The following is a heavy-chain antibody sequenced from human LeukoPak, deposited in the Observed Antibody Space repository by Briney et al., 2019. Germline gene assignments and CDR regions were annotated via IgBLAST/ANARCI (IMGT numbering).Heavy chain of an antibody. J-gene: IGHJ5*02. CDR1: GYTFTTYD. Sequence: ASVKVSCKASGYTFTTYDNNWVRQATGQGLEWMGWMNPNSGNTGYAQRFQGRVTMTRNTSISTAYMELSSLRSEDTAVYYCARGLLGFMRSDYSNYWDNWFDPWGQGTLVTVSS. CDR3: ARGLLGFMRSDYSNYWDNWFDP. D-gene: IGHD4-11*01. V-gene: IGHV1-8*02. CDR2: MNPNSGNT.